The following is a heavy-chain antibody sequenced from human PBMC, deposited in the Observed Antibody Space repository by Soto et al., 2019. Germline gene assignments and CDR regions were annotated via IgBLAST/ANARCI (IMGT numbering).Heavy chain of an antibody. D-gene: IGHD3-22*01. V-gene: IGHV1-3*01. CDR1: GYTFTSYA. Sequence: ASVKVSCKASGYTFTSYAMHWVRQAPGQRLEWMGWINAGNGNTKYSQKFQGRVTITRDTSASTAYMELSSLRSEDTAVYYCARNYYDSSGYSGGWFDPWGQGTLVTVS. J-gene: IGHJ5*02. CDR3: ARNYYDSSGYSGGWFDP. CDR2: INAGNGNT.